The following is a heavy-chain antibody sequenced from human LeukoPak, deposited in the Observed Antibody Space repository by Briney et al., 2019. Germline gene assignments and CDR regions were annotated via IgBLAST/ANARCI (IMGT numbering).Heavy chain of an antibody. CDR1: GGSISSYY. Sequence: SETLSLTCTVSGGSISSYYWSWIQQPSGKGLEWIGYIYYSGSTNYNPSLKSRVTISVDTSKNQFSLKLSSVTAADTAVYYCAGGDIAAADTFDYWGQGTLVTVSS. CDR2: IYYSGST. J-gene: IGHJ4*02. D-gene: IGHD6-13*01. CDR3: AGGDIAAADTFDY. V-gene: IGHV4-59*01.